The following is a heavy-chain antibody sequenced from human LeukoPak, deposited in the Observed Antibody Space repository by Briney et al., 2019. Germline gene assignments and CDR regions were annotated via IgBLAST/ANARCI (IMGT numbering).Heavy chain of an antibody. V-gene: IGHV3-7*01. CDR2: IKQDGSEK. CDR1: GFIFSNYW. J-gene: IGHJ6*03. D-gene: IGHD1-26*01. Sequence: GGSLRLSCAASGFIFSNYWMTWVRQAPGKGLEWVAKIKQDGSEKYFVDSVKGRITIARDNAENSLHLQMDSLRAEDTAVYYCARGLRARGSYGGPYYYYMDVWGKGTTVTVSS. CDR3: ARGLRARGSYGGPYYYYMDV.